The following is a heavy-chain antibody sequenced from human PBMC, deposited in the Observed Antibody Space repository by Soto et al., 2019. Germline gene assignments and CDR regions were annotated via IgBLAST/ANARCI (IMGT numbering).Heavy chain of an antibody. CDR2: INAGNGNT. Sequence: GASVKFSCTASGYTFTSYAMHWVRQAPGQRLEWMGWINAGNGNTKYSQKFQGRVTITRDTSASTAKRELSSLRSEETAVYYCGREETGWGSYFGWFAPGGKGTRDTVSS. D-gene: IGHD3-10*01. V-gene: IGHV1-3*01. CDR3: GREETGWGSYFGWFAP. CDR1: GYTFTSYA. J-gene: IGHJ5*02.